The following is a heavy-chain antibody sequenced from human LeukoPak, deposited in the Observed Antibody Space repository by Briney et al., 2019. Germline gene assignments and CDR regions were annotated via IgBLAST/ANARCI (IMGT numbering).Heavy chain of an antibody. CDR1: GGSISSGDYY. Sequence: SETLSLTCTVSGGSISSGDYYWSWIRQPPGKGLEWIGYIYYSGSTYYNPSLKSRVTISVDTSKNQFSLKLSSVTAADTAVYYCARGDTVYGMDVWGQGTTVTVSS. V-gene: IGHV4-30-4*01. CDR2: IYYSGST. D-gene: IGHD5-18*01. CDR3: ARGDTVYGMDV. J-gene: IGHJ6*02.